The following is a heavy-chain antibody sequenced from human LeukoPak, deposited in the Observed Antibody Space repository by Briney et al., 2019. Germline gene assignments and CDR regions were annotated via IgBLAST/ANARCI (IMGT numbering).Heavy chain of an antibody. CDR3: ASTNLGYCSGGSCRLVNKNFDY. CDR1: GGSISSYY. J-gene: IGHJ4*02. Sequence: PSETLSLTCAVSGGSISSYYWSWIRQPPGKGLEWIGYIYYSGSTNYNPSLKSRVTISVDTSKNQFSPKLSSVTAADTAVYYCASTNLGYCSGGSCRLVNKNFDYWGQGTLVTVSS. V-gene: IGHV4-59*12. CDR2: IYYSGST. D-gene: IGHD2-15*01.